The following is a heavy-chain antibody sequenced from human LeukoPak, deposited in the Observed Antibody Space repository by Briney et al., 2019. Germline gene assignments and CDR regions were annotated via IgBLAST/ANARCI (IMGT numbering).Heavy chain of an antibody. Sequence: GGSLTLSCVASGFPFSSYQITWVPQAPGKALEWVANIKQDGGEEYYVDSVKGRFTISRDNAKNSLFLQMNSLRVEDTAVYYCARLGGSYYTYWGQGTLVTVSS. V-gene: IGHV3-7*01. CDR2: IKQDGGEE. CDR3: ARLGGSYYTY. J-gene: IGHJ4*02. CDR1: GFPFSSYQ. D-gene: IGHD1-26*01.